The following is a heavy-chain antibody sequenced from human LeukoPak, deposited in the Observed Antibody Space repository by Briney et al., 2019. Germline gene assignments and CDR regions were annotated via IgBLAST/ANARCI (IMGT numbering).Heavy chain of an antibody. V-gene: IGHV3-11*01. CDR3: ARRYFWSGYYTDYYYYYMDV. Sequence: GGSLRLSCAASGFTFSDYYMSWIRQAPGKGLEWVSYISSSGSTIYYADSVKGRFTISRDNAKNSLYLQMNSLRAEDTAVYYCARRYFWSGYYTDYYYYYMDVWGKGITVTVSS. CDR1: GFTFSDYY. CDR2: ISSSGSTI. D-gene: IGHD3-3*01. J-gene: IGHJ6*03.